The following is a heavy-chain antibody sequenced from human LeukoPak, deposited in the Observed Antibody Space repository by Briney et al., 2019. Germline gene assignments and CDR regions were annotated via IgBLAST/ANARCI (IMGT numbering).Heavy chain of an antibody. Sequence: PGGSLRLSCAASGFTFNYYGMHWVRQAPGKGLEWVAVLWSDGHKKYYADSVKGRFTLSRDTSKNTLYLQMNSLRAEDTAVYYCARGGAVATITVRYYYYGMDVWGQGTTVTVSS. J-gene: IGHJ6*02. V-gene: IGHV3-33*01. CDR2: LWSDGHKK. CDR1: GFTFNYYG. CDR3: ARGGAVATITVRYYYYGMDV. D-gene: IGHD5-12*01.